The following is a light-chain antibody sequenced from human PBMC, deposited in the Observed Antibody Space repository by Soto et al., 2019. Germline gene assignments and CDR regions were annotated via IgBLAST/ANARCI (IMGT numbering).Light chain of an antibody. J-gene: IGLJ7*01. CDR2: TNN. V-gene: IGLV1-47*01. CDR1: SSNIGSNY. CDR3: AAWDDSLSGAV. Sequence: QLVLTQPPSASGTPGQRVTISCSGSSSNIGSNYVYWYQQLPGTAPKLLIYTNNQRPSGVPDRFSGSKSGTSASLAISGLRSEAEADSYCAAWDDSLSGAVFGGGTQLTVL.